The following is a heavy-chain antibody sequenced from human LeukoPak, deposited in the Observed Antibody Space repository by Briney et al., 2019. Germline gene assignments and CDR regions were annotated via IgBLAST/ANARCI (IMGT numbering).Heavy chain of an antibody. D-gene: IGHD3-10*01. V-gene: IGHV3-23*01. CDR1: GFPLFKYA. Sequence: GGSLRLPCAAPGFPLFKYAMSWVRQGPGKGLGWGPVLNARATSPHYADSVKGRFTISRDNSKNTLYLQMDRLRAEDTAVYYCAKEAWFGELALDRWGQGTLVTVSS. J-gene: IGHJ5*02. CDR2: LNARATSP. CDR3: AKEAWFGELALDR.